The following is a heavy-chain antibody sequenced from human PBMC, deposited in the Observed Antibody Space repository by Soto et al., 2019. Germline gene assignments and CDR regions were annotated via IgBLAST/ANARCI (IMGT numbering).Heavy chain of an antibody. D-gene: IGHD3-22*01. CDR2: ISSNGGST. CDR1: GFTFISYA. CDR3: VKDGIVYYDSREH. J-gene: IGHJ4*02. V-gene: IGHV3-64D*06. Sequence: WGSLRLSCSASGFTFISYAIHFFRHSPLKGLEYVSAISSNGGSTYYADSVKGRFTISRDNSKNTLYLQMSSLRAEDTAVYYCVKDGIVYYDSREHWGQGTLVTVSS.